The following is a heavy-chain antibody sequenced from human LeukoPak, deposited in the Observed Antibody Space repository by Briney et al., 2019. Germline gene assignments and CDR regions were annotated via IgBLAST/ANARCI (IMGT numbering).Heavy chain of an antibody. CDR3: ARRGSGGRSFDY. V-gene: IGHV4-59*08. D-gene: IGHD3-10*01. CDR1: GGSISNYY. Sequence: SETLSLTCSVSGGSISNYYWSWLRQPPGKGLEWIGYIYYSGSTNYNPSLKSRVTISVDTSKNQFSLTLSSVTAADTAVYYCARRGSGGRSFDYWGQGTLVTVSS. J-gene: IGHJ4*02. CDR2: IYYSGST.